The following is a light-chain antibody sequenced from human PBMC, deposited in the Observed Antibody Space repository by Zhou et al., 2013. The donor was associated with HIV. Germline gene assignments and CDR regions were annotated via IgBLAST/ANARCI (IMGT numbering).Light chain of an antibody. CDR2: VAS. J-gene: IGKJ5*01. V-gene: IGKV3-20*01. Sequence: EVVLTQSPGTLSLSPGERATLSCRASQSVSSSYLAWYQQRPGQAPRLLIYVASSRATGIPDRFSGSGSGTEFTLTISSLQSEDFAVYYCQQYHNWPITFGQGTRLEIK. CDR3: QQYHNWPIT. CDR1: QSVSSSY.